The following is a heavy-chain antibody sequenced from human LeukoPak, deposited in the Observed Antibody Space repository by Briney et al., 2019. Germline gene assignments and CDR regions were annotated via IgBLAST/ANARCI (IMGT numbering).Heavy chain of an antibody. J-gene: IGHJ3*02. Sequence: SVKVSCKASGGTFSSYTISWVRQAPGQGLEWMGRIIPILGIANYAQKFRGRVTITVDKSTSTAYMELSSLRSEDTAVYYCARHRRFPYYDFWSGPANDAFDIWGQGTMVTVSS. CDR1: GGTFSSYT. CDR3: ARHRRFPYYDFWSGPANDAFDI. V-gene: IGHV1-69*02. CDR2: IIPILGIA. D-gene: IGHD3-3*01.